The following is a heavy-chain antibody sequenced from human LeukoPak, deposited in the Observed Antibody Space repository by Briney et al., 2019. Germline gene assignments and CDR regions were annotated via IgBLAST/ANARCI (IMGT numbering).Heavy chain of an antibody. CDR2: ISYDGSNK. J-gene: IGHJ4*02. Sequence: GRSLRLSCAASGFTFSSYAMHWVRQAPGKGLEWVAVISYDGSNKYYADSVKGRFTISRDNSKNTLYLQMNSLRAEDTAVYYCAREGGSGSYSSYFDYWGQGTLSPSPQ. CDR3: AREGGSGSYSSYFDY. CDR1: GFTFSSYA. D-gene: IGHD1-26*01. V-gene: IGHV3-30-3*01.